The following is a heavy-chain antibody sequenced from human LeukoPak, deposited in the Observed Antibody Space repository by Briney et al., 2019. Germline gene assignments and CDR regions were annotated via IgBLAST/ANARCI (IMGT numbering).Heavy chain of an antibody. D-gene: IGHD1-26*01. Sequence: PSETLSLICTVSGGSISSYYWSWLRQPAGKGLEWIGRIYTSGSTHYNPSLKGRVTMSADTPNNQFSLKLSSVTAADTAVYYCARGGGSYYFGSWGQGTLVTVSS. CDR3: ARGGGSYYFGS. V-gene: IGHV4-4*07. CDR2: IYTSGST. CDR1: GGSISSYY. J-gene: IGHJ4*02.